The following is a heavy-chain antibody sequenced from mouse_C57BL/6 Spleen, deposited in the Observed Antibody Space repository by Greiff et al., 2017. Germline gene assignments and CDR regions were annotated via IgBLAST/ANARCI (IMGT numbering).Heavy chain of an antibody. Sequence: EVQLQQSGPELVQPGASVKISCKASGYTFTDYYMNWVKQSHGKSLEWIGDINPNNGGTSYNQKFKGKATLTVDKSSSTAYMELRSLTSEDSAVYYCARDGGFDYWGQGTTLTVSS. D-gene: IGHD2-3*01. V-gene: IGHV1-26*01. CDR1: GYTFTDYY. CDR2: INPNNGGT. CDR3: ARDGGFDY. J-gene: IGHJ2*01.